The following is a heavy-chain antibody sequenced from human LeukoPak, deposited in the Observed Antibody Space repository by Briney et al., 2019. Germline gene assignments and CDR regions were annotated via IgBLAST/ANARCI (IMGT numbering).Heavy chain of an antibody. J-gene: IGHJ4*02. CDR1: GYTFIGYY. V-gene: IGHV1-2*02. D-gene: IGHD6-6*01. CDR3: ARADEYRSEYYFDY. Sequence: ASVKVSCKASGYTFIGYYIHWVRQASGQGLEWMGWINPNSGATNYAQKFQGRVTMTRDTSMSTAYMELSRLRSNDTAVYYCARADEYRSEYYFDYWGQGTLVTVSS. CDR2: INPNSGAT.